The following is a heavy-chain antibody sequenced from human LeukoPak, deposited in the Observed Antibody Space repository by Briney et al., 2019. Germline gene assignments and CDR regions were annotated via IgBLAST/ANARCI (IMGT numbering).Heavy chain of an antibody. Sequence: ASVKVSCKASGYTFTGYYMHWVRQAPGQGLESMGWINPNSGGTNYAQKFQGRVTMTRDTSISTAYMELSRLRSDDRAVYYCVLKGGYYDSSGYMDYWGQGTLVTVSS. CDR1: GYTFTGYY. CDR2: INPNSGGT. J-gene: IGHJ4*02. CDR3: VLKGGYYDSSGYMDY. D-gene: IGHD3-22*01. V-gene: IGHV1-2*02.